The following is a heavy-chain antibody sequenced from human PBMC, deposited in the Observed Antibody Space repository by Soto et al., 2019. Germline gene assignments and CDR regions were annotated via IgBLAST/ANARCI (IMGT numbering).Heavy chain of an antibody. V-gene: IGHV1-69*08. CDR2: ITPILGIA. Sequence: QVQLVQSGAEVKKPGSSVKVSCNASGGTFSSYSINWVRQAPGQGLEWMGRITPILGIANSAQKFQGRVTXTXPKATSTAYMELSSLRYEDTAVYYCAREPYGDYSGYWGQGTLVTVSS. CDR1: GGTFSSYS. J-gene: IGHJ4*02. CDR3: AREPYGDYSGY. D-gene: IGHD4-17*01.